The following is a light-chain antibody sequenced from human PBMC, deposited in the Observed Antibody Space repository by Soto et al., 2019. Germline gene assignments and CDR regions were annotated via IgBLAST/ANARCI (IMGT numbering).Light chain of an antibody. CDR1: SSDVGSYDH. CDR3: SSYTSSTPLGYV. CDR2: EVS. J-gene: IGLJ1*01. Sequence: QSVLTQPASVSGSPGQSITISCSGTSSDVGSYDHVAWYQQFPGKTPKLMIYEVSNRPSGVSSRFSGSKSGNTASLTISGLQAEDEADYYCSSYTSSTPLGYVFGTGTKVTVL. V-gene: IGLV2-14*01.